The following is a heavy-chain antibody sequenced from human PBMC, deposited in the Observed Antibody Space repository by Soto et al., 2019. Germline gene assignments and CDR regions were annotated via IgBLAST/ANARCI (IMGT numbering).Heavy chain of an antibody. CDR1: GGSFSGYY. CDR3: ARGVSMDV. Sequence: SETLSLTCAVYGGSFSGYYWSWIRQPPGKGLEWIGEINHSGSTNYNPSLKSRVTISVDTSKNQFSLKLSSVTAADTAVYYCARGVSMDVWGQGTTVTVSS. J-gene: IGHJ6*02. CDR2: INHSGST. V-gene: IGHV4-34*01.